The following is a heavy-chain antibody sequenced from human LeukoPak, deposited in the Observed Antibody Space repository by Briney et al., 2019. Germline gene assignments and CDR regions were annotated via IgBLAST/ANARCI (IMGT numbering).Heavy chain of an antibody. Sequence: SGGSLRLSCVASGSTFSTYAVHWVRQAPGRGLEYVSSISTNGGITYYADSVKGRFSISRDNSRNTVYLQLGSLRADDMATYYCVRGVSGCRANCHWWGDYFDSWGQGALVTVSS. CDR1: GSTFSTYA. CDR3: VRGVSGCRANCHWWGDYFDS. V-gene: IGHV3-64*02. CDR2: ISTNGGIT. D-gene: IGHD2-21*02. J-gene: IGHJ4*02.